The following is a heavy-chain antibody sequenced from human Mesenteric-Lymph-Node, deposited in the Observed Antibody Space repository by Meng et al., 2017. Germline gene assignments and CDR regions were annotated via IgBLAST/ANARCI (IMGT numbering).Heavy chain of an antibody. Sequence: LSLPYAVVSGTTSSITWWCWVPPPPGTALELIGEIYHSGSTPYNPSLKSRVTRSVDKSTNKFSLKLSSVTAADTAVYYGASGRKYCSSTSCYGQFDYWGKGTLVTVSS. V-gene: IGHV4-4*02. CDR2: IYHSGST. CDR3: ASGRKYCSSTSCYGQFDY. D-gene: IGHD2-2*01. J-gene: IGHJ4*02. CDR1: SGTTSSITW.